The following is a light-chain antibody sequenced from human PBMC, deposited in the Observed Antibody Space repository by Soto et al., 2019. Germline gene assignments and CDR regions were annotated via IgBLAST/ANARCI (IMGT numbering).Light chain of an antibody. J-gene: IGLJ1*01. CDR1: SSNIGAGYD. CDR3: HSYDSSLSASV. CDR2: GTT. V-gene: IGLV1-40*01. Sequence: QSVLTQTPSVAGAPGQRVTISCTGRSSNIGAGYDVHWYQHLPGTAPKHLIYGTTNRPSGVPDRFSGSKSGISASLAITGLQAEDEADYYCHSYDSSLSASVFGAGTKVTDL.